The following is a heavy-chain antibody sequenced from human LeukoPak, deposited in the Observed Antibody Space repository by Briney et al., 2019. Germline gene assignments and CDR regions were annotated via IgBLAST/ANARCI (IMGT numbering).Heavy chain of an antibody. V-gene: IGHV1-2*02. CDR3: ARSHGGITIRNWFDP. Sequence: ASVKVSCKASGYTFAGYYMHWVRQAPGQGPEWMGWISPNSGDTNYAQKFQGRVTMTRDTSISTAYMELSRLRSDDTAVYYCARSHGGITIRNWFDPWGQGTLVTVSS. CDR1: GYTFAGYY. J-gene: IGHJ5*02. D-gene: IGHD3-3*01. CDR2: ISPNSGDT.